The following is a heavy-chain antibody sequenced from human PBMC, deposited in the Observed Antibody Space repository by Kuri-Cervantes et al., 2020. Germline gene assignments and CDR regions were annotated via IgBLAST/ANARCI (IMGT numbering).Heavy chain of an antibody. CDR3: ARGRIVATCRRGGSCPTASWFDP. D-gene: IGHD2-15*01. V-gene: IGHV1-46*01. CDR1: GYTFTSYY. CDR2: INPSGGST. Sequence: ASVKVSCKASGYTFTSYYMHWVRQAPGQGLEWMGIINPSGGSTSYAQKFQGRVTMTRDTSISTAYMELSSLRSEDTAVYYCARGRIVATCRRGGSCPTASWFDPWGQGTRGTASS. J-gene: IGHJ5*02.